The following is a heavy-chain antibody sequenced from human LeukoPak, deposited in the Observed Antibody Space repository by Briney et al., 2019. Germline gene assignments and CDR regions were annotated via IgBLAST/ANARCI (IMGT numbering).Heavy chain of an antibody. CDR1: GFTFSSYW. D-gene: IGHD4-17*01. CDR3: ARENGDYGGYYYYYMDV. J-gene: IGHJ6*03. V-gene: IGHV3-7*01. Sequence: PGGSLRLSCAASGFTFSSYWMSWVRQAPGKWLEWVANIKQDGSEKYYVDSVKGRFTISRDNAKNSLYLQMNSLRAEDTAVYYCARENGDYGGYYYYYMDVWGKGTTVTISS. CDR2: IKQDGSEK.